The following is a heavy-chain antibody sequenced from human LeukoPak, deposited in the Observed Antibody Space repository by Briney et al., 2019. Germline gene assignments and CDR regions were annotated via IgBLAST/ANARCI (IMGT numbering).Heavy chain of an antibody. CDR3: ARDCSGGSCYSSYAFDI. D-gene: IGHD2-15*01. Sequence: ASVKVSCKASGYTFTSYYMHWVRQAPGQGLEWMGIINPSGGSTSYAQKFQGRVTMTRDTSTSTVYMELSSLRSEDTAVYYCARDCSGGSCYSSYAFDIWGQGTMVTASS. CDR1: GYTFTSYY. V-gene: IGHV1-46*01. CDR2: INPSGGST. J-gene: IGHJ3*02.